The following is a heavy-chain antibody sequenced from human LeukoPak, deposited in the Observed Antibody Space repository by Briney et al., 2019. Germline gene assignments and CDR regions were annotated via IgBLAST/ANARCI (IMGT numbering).Heavy chain of an antibody. D-gene: IGHD2-21*02. CDR1: GFTFSSYS. CDR3: AKDSYQGDWGLDAFDV. V-gene: IGHV3-48*01. Sequence: GGSLRLSCAASGFTFSSYSMSLVRKAPGKGLECVSFIRSSSNTKYNADSVKGRFTISRDNAKNALNMQMNSLRAEDTAVYYCAKDSYQGDWGLDAFDVWGQGTMVTVS. J-gene: IGHJ3*01. CDR2: IRSSSNTK.